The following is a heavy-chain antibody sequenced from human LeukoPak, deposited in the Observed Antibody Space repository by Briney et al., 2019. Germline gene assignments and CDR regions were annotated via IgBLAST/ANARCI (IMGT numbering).Heavy chain of an antibody. CDR1: GFTFTNYN. CDR3: ANFDGDSQAFHI. V-gene: IGHV3-30*18. J-gene: IGHJ3*02. CDR2: ILYDGSKK. Sequence: GGSLRLSCSASGFTFTNYNMHWVRQTPGKGLQWVAAILYDGSKKYYADSVKGRFYVYRDNSNNTLYLQMNSLKTEDTAVYSYANFDGDSQAFHIWGQGTMVTVSS. D-gene: IGHD3-9*01.